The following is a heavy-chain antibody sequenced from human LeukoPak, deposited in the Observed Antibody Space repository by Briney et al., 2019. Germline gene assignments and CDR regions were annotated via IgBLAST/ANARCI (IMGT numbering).Heavy chain of an antibody. J-gene: IGHJ5*02. V-gene: IGHV1-69*01. CDR2: IIPIFGTA. CDR3: ARDLGYCSSTSCYGWFDP. CDR1: GGTFSSYA. Sequence: SVKVSCQASGGTFSSYAISWVRQAPGQGLEWMGGIIPIFGTANYAQKFQGRVTITADESTSTAYMELSSLRSEDTAVYYCARDLGYCSSTSCYGWFDPWGQGTLVTVSS. D-gene: IGHD2-2*01.